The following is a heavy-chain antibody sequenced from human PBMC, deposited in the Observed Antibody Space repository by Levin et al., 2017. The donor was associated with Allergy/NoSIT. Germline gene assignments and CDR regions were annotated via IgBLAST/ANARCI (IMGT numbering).Heavy chain of an antibody. CDR1: GGSISGYY. CDR3: ARDRIVGATQGNYYYGMDV. V-gene: IGHV4-4*07. Sequence: PSETLSLTCTVSGGSISGYYWNWVRQPAGKGLEWIGRIYTSGSTNYNPSLKSRVAMSIDTSQNHFSLELSSVTAADTAVYYCARDRIVGATQGNYYYGMDVWGQGTTVAVSS. J-gene: IGHJ6*02. D-gene: IGHD1-26*01. CDR2: IYTSGST.